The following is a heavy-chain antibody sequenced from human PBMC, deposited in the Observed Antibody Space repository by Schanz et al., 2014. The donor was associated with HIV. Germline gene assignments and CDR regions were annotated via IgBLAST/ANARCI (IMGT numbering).Heavy chain of an antibody. Sequence: EVHLVNSGGGLVQPGGSLRLSCVASGFIFSSYDMHWVRQGTGEGPEWVSAIGTGGDTYYSGSVKGRFTISRDNAKNSLYLQMNSLRVEDTAVYYCAKIGHSVSWGDSWGQGTLVTVST. CDR1: GFIFSSYD. V-gene: IGHV3-13*01. CDR2: IGTGGDT. J-gene: IGHJ4*02. CDR3: AKIGHSVSWGDS. D-gene: IGHD1-26*01.